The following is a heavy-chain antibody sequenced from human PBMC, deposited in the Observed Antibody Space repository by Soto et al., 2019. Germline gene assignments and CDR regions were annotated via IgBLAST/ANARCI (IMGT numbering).Heavy chain of an antibody. Sequence: GGSLRLSCAASGFTFSSYAMSWVRQAPGKGLEWVSAISGSGGSTYYADSVKGRFTISRDNSKNTLYLQMNSLRAVDTAVYYCAKEGRDFWSGYSHQQRGYYYYYYGMDVWGQGTTVTVSS. D-gene: IGHD3-3*01. CDR2: ISGSGGST. CDR1: GFTFSSYA. J-gene: IGHJ6*02. V-gene: IGHV3-23*01. CDR3: AKEGRDFWSGYSHQQRGYYYYYYGMDV.